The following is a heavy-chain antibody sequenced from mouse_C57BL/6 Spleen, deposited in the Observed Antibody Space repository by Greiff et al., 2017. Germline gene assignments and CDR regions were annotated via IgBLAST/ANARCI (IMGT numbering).Heavy chain of an antibody. CDR3: ARSHYGSFYYFDY. J-gene: IGHJ2*01. D-gene: IGHD1-1*01. CDR1: GYSFTGYY. CDR2: INPSTGGT. Sequence: EVQLQQSGPELVKPGASVKISCKASGYSFTGYYMNWVKQSPEKSLEWIGEINPSTGGTTYNQKFKAKATLTVDKSSSTAYMQLKSLTSEDSAVYYCARSHYGSFYYFDYWGQGTTLTVSS. V-gene: IGHV1-42*01.